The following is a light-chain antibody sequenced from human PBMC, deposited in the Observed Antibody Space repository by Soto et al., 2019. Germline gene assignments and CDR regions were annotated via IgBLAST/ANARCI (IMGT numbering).Light chain of an antibody. CDR3: QHYGGSPRT. J-gene: IGKJ2*01. V-gene: IGKV3-20*01. CDR1: QSVSSNY. CDR2: DAS. Sequence: ENVLTQSPGTLSLSPGERATLSCRASQSVSSNYLAWFQQKPGQAPRLLIYDASTRATGIPDRFSGSGSETDFTLTISRLEPEDFAVYSCQHYGGSPRTFGQGTRLEIK.